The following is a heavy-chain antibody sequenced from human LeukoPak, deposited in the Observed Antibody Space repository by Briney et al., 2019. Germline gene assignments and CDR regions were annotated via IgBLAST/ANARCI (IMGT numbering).Heavy chain of an antibody. D-gene: IGHD6-6*01. CDR3: AKERSSWAFDI. J-gene: IGHJ3*02. CDR2: IYYSGST. CDR1: GGSISSGGYY. V-gene: IGHV4-61*08. Sequence: SETLSLTCTVSGGSISSGGYYWSWIRQHPGKGLEWIGYIYYSGSTNYNPSLKSRVTISVDTSKNQFSLKLSSVTAADTAVYYCAKERSSWAFDIWGQGTMVTVSS.